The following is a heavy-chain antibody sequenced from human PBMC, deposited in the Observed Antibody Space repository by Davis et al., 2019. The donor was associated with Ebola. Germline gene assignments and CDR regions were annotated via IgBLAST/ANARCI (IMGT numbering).Heavy chain of an antibody. Sequence: AASVKVSCKTSGGTFSSYAISWVRQAPGQGLEWMGGIIPIFGTANYAQKFQGRVTITADESTSTAYMELSSRRSEDTAVYYCARDHPDYGDYGGADYWGQGTLVTVSS. V-gene: IGHV1-69*13. CDR2: IIPIFGTA. J-gene: IGHJ4*02. CDR1: GGTFSSYA. D-gene: IGHD4-17*01. CDR3: ARDHPDYGDYGGADY.